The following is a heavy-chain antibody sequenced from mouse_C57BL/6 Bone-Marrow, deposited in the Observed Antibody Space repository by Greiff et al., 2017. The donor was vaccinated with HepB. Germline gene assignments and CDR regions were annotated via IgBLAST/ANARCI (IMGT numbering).Heavy chain of an antibody. CDR2: INPNNGGN. D-gene: IGHD1-1*01. V-gene: IGHV1-22*01. CDR1: GYTFTDYN. Sequence: EVQLQQSGPELVKPGASVKMSCKASGYTFTDYNMHWVKQSHGKSLEWIGYINPNNGGNSYNQKFKGKATLTVNKSSSTAYMELRSLTSEDSAVYYCASGVNYYGSSPWFACWGQATLVTVSA. J-gene: IGHJ3*01. CDR3: ASGVNYYGSSPWFAC.